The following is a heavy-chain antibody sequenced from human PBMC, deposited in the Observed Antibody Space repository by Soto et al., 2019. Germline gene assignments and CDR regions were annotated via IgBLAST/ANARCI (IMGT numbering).Heavy chain of an antibody. J-gene: IGHJ5*02. CDR3: AREAVGYYDILTGYYNWFDP. V-gene: IGHV3-30-3*01. CDR1: GFTFSSYA. D-gene: IGHD3-9*01. CDR2: ISYDGSNK. Sequence: GGSLRLSCAASGFTFSSYAMHWVRQAPGKGLEWVAVISYDGSNKYYADSVKGRFTISRDNSKNTLYLQMNSLRAEDTAVYYCAREAVGYYDILTGYYNWFDPWGQGPLVTVYS.